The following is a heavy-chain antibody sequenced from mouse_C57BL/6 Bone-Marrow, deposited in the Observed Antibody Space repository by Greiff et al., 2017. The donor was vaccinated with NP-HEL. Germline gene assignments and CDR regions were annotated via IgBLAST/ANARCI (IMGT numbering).Heavy chain of an antibody. CDR3: AKRDYGKEDWYFDV. V-gene: IGHV2-5*01. CDR2: IWRGGST. D-gene: IGHD2-1*01. Sequence: QVQLQQSGPGLVQPSQSLSITCTVSGFSLTSYGVHWVRQSPGKGLEWLGVIWRGGSTDYNAAFMSRLSITKDNSKSQVFFKMNSLQADDTAIYYCAKRDYGKEDWYFDVWGTGTTVTVSS. J-gene: IGHJ1*03. CDR1: GFSLTSYG.